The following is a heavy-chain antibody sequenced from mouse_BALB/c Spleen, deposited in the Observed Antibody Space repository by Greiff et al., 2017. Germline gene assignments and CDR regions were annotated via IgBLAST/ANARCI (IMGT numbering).Heavy chain of an antibody. CDR3: ARGGITTQERFAY. D-gene: IGHD2-4*01. CDR2: IYPGNGDT. V-gene: IGHV1-12*01. J-gene: IGHJ3*01. Sequence: QVQLQQPGAELVKPGASVKMSCKASGYTFTSYNMHWVKQTPGQGLEWIGAIYPGNGDTSYNQKFKGKATLTADKSSSTAYMQLSSLTSEDSAVYYCARGGITTQERFAYWGQGTLVTVSA. CDR1: GYTFTSYN.